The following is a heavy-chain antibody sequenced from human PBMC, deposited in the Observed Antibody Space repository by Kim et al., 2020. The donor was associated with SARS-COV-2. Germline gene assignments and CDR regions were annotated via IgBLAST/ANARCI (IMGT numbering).Heavy chain of an antibody. D-gene: IGHD5-12*01. CDR1: GGSISSGGYY. CDR2: IYYSGST. J-gene: IGHJ4*02. Sequence: SETLSLTCTVSGGSISSGGYYWSWIRQHPGKGLEWIGYIYYSGSTYYNPSLKSRVTISVDTSKNQFSLKLSSVTAADTAVYYCARDGYQAFDYWGQGTLVTVSS. CDR3: ARDGYQAFDY. V-gene: IGHV4-31*03.